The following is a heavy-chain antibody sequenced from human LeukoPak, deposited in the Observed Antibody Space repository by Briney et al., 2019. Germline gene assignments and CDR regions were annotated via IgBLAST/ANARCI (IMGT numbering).Heavy chain of an antibody. CDR2: ISAYNGNT. Sequence: ASVKVSCKASGYTFTSYGISWVRQAPGQGLEWMGWISAYNGNTNYAQKLQGRVTMTTDTSTSTAYMELRSLRSDDTAVYYCARTEGYCSSTSCYSYYWYFDLWGRGTLVTVSS. J-gene: IGHJ2*01. CDR1: GYTFTSYG. CDR3: ARTEGYCSSTSCYSYYWYFDL. V-gene: IGHV1-18*01. D-gene: IGHD2-2*01.